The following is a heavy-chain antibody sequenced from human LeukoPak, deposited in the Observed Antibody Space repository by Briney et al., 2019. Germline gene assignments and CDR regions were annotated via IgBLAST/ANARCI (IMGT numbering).Heavy chain of an antibody. J-gene: IGHJ6*02. Sequence: SETLPLTCTVSGGSISSHYWSWIRQPPGKGLEWIGYIYYSGSTNYNPSLKSRVTISVDTSKNQFSLKLSSVTAADTAVYYCARDGVMYGMDVWGQGTTVTVSS. V-gene: IGHV4-59*11. CDR2: IYYSGST. CDR3: ARDGVMYGMDV. CDR1: GGSISSHY. D-gene: IGHD2-8*01.